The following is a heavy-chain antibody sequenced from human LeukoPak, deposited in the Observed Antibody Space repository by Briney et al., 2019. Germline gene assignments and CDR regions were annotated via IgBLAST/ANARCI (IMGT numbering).Heavy chain of an antibody. D-gene: IGHD6-19*01. Sequence: GGSLRLSCAASGFTFSSYSMNWVRQAPGKGLEWVSSISSSSSYIYYAESVKGRFTISRDNAKNSLYLQMNSLRAEDTAVYYCARGSIAVVHAFDIWGQGTMVTVSS. CDR3: ARGSIAVVHAFDI. V-gene: IGHV3-21*01. CDR1: GFTFSSYS. J-gene: IGHJ3*02. CDR2: ISSSSSYI.